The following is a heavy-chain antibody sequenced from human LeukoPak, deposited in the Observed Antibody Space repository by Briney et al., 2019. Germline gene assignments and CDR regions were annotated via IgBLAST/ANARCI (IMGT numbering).Heavy chain of an antibody. CDR1: GYTFTSYG. V-gene: IGHV1-18*01. CDR3: ARDRRYRPYYYYGMDV. CDR2: ISAYNGNT. Sequence: ASVKVSCKASGYTFTSYGISWVRQAPGQGLEWMGWISAYNGNTNYAQKLQGRVTMTTDTSTSTAYMELRSLRSEDTAVYYCARDRRYRPYYYYGMDVWGQGTTVTVSS. J-gene: IGHJ6*02. D-gene: IGHD1-26*01.